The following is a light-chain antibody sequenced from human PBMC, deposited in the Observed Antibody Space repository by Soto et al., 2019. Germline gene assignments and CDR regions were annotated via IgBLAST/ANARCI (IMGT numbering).Light chain of an antibody. CDR3: QQYGSSGT. V-gene: IGKV3-20*01. J-gene: IGKJ1*01. CDR1: QSVSSN. CDR2: GAS. Sequence: EIVLTQSPGTLSLSPGERATLSCRASQSVSSNLAWYQQKPGQAPRLLIYGASTRATGIPARFSGSGSGTDFTLTISRLEPGDFAVYYCQQYGSSGTFGQGTKVDIK.